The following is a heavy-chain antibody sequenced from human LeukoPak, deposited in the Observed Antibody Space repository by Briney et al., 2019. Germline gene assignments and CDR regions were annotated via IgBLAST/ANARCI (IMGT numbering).Heavy chain of an antibody. Sequence: PSETLSLTCTVSGGFISSSSFYWGWIHQTPGKGLEWIGSIYYDGTTYYNPSLKSRVTISADTSKNQFSLKLSPVTAADTAVYYCARLIPYYYDSSGYRHYFDFWGQGTLVTVSS. D-gene: IGHD3-22*01. CDR2: IYYDGTT. CDR1: GGFISSSSFY. CDR3: ARLIPYYYDSSGYRHYFDF. J-gene: IGHJ4*02. V-gene: IGHV4-39*01.